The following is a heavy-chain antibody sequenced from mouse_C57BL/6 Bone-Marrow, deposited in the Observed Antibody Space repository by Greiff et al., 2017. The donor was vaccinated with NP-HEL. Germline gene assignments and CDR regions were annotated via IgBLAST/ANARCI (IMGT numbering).Heavy chain of an antibody. J-gene: IGHJ2*01. CDR2: ILRGGSP. CDR3: AKNSGDYDVYFDY. V-gene: IGHV2-4*01. D-gene: IGHD2-4*01. Sequence: VKLVESGPGLVQPSQSLSITCTVSGFSLTSYGVHWVRQPPGKGLEWLGVILRGGSPDYNAAFISRLSISKDNSKSQVFFKMNSLQADDTAIYYCAKNSGDYDVYFDYWGQGTTLTVSS. CDR1: GFSLTSYG.